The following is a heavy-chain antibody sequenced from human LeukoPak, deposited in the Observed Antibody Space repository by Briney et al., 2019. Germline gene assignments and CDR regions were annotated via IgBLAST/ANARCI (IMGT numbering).Heavy chain of an antibody. CDR2: INPNSGGT. Sequence: ASVKVSCKASGYTFTGYYMHWVRQAPGQGLEWMGWINPNSGGTNYAQKFQGRVTMTRDTSISTAYMELSRLRSDDTAVYYCARDLGCSGGSCYSAQDYWGQGTLVTVSS. V-gene: IGHV1-2*02. CDR1: GYTFTGYY. J-gene: IGHJ4*02. CDR3: ARDLGCSGGSCYSAQDY. D-gene: IGHD2-15*01.